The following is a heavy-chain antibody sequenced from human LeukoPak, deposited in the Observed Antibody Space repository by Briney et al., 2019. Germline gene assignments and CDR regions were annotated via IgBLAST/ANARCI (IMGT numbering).Heavy chain of an antibody. V-gene: IGHV1-69*10. CDR2: IIPILGIA. Sequence: SVNVPCKASGLTFSIYAISWVRRAPGPGIEWMAWIIPILGIANSAQKFQGRVTITADKSTSTAYMELSSLRSEDTAVYYCARGRYYDSSGYCNDYWGQGTLVTVSS. CDR1: GLTFSIYA. J-gene: IGHJ4*02. D-gene: IGHD3-22*01. CDR3: ARGRYYDSSGYCNDY.